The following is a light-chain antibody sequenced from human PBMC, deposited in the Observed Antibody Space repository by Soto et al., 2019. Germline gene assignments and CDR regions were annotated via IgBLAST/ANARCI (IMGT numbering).Light chain of an antibody. CDR3: RSYTTSTTRV. CDR1: SSDVGVYDY. J-gene: IGLJ2*01. V-gene: IGLV2-14*03. CDR2: DVS. Sequence: QSVLTQPASVSGSPGQSITISCTGSSSDVGVYDYVSWYQQHPGKAPKLLIYDVSNRPAGISNRFSGSKSGNTASLTISGLQAEDEADYYCRSYTTSTTRVFGGGTKVTVL.